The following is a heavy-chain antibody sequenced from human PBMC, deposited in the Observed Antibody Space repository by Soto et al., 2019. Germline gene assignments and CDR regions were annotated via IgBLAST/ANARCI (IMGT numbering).Heavy chain of an antibody. V-gene: IGHV4-59*01. Sequence: SETLSLTCTVSGASISGYYWSWIRQPPGKGLDWIGYVYSGGTPSYSPSLKSRVTMSVDTSKNQFSLRLSSMTAADTAVYYCARWTTSPAGRVFDYWGQGTLVTVSS. D-gene: IGHD2-2*01. CDR1: GASISGYY. J-gene: IGHJ4*02. CDR2: VYSGGTP. CDR3: ARWTTSPAGRVFDY.